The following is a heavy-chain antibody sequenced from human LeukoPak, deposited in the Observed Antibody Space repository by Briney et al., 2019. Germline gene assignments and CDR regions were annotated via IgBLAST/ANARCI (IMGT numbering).Heavy chain of an antibody. CDR3: AKDLSKSYGDYGASGAFDI. CDR1: GFTFSSYA. CDR2: ISGSGGST. Sequence: GGSLRLSCAASGFTFSSYAMSWVRQAPGKGLEWVSAISGSGGSTYYADSVKGRFTISRDNSKNTLYLQMNSLRAEDTAVYYCAKDLSKSYGDYGASGAFDIWGQGTLVTVSS. V-gene: IGHV3-23*01. D-gene: IGHD4-17*01. J-gene: IGHJ3*02.